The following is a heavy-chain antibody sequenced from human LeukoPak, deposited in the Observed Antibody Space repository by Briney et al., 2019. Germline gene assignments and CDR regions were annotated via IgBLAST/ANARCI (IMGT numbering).Heavy chain of an antibody. D-gene: IGHD3-22*01. CDR1: GYSFTSYW. CDR2: IYPGDSDT. V-gene: IGHV5-51*01. J-gene: IGHJ4*02. Sequence: GESLKISCKGSGYSFTSYWIAWVRQMPEKGLEWMGFIYPGDSDTRYSPSFQGQVTISADKSISTAYLQWSSLKASDTAMYYCARQEYYYDSSDSPHFDYWGQGTLVTVSS. CDR3: ARQEYYYDSSDSPHFDY.